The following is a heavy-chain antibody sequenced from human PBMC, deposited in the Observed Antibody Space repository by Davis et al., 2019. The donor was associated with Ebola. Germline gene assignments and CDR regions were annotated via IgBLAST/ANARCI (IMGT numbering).Heavy chain of an antibody. V-gene: IGHV1-18*01. CDR2: ISAYNDNT. CDR1: GYTFTSYG. CDR3: ARDRGMTTFGGTLDY. J-gene: IGHJ4*02. D-gene: IGHD3-16*01. Sequence: AASVKVSCKASGYTFTSYGISWVRQAPGQGLEWMGWISAYNDNTNYAQKLQGRVTMTTDTSTSTAYMELRSLRSDDTAVYYCARDRGMTTFGGTLDYWGQGTLVTVSS.